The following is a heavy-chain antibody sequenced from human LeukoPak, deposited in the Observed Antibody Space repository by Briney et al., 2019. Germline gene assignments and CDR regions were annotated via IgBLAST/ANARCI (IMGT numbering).Heavy chain of an antibody. J-gene: IGHJ3*02. CDR2: IIPILGIA. Sequence: SVKVSCKASGYTFTSYAISWVRQAPGQGLEWMGRIIPILGIANYAQKFQGRVTITADKSTSTAYMELSSLRSEDTAVYYCASETPNDAFDIWGQGTMVTVSS. CDR3: ASETPNDAFDI. V-gene: IGHV1-69*04. CDR1: GYTFTSYA.